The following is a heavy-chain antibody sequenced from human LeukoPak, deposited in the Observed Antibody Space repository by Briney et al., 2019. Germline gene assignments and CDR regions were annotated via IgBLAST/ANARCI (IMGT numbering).Heavy chain of an antibody. CDR1: GSSISSYY. J-gene: IGHJ4*02. Sequence: SETLSLTCTVSGSSISSYYWSWIRQPAGKGLEWIGRIYTSGSTNYNPSLKSRVTMSVDTSKNQFSLKLSSVTAADTAVYYCARGRRHSGSYLFDYWGQGTLVTVSS. CDR2: IYTSGST. D-gene: IGHD1-26*01. CDR3: ARGRRHSGSYLFDY. V-gene: IGHV4-4*07.